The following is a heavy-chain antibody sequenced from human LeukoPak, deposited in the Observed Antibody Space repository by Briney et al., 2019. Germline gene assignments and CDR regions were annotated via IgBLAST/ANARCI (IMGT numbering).Heavy chain of an antibody. CDR1: GASVSSASY. D-gene: IGHD1-26*01. J-gene: IGHJ5*02. V-gene: IGHV4-61*01. CDR2: IYNGVNT. CDR3: ARSRAFNSGAFDP. Sequence: SETLSLTCTVSGASVSSASYWSWIRQPPGKGVEWIAHIYNGVNTNYNPSLKSRVTISVDTSKNQFSLRLNSVTAADTAVYYCARSRAFNSGAFDPWGQGSLVTVSS.